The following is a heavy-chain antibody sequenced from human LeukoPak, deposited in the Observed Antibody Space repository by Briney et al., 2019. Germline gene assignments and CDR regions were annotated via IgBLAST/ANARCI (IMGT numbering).Heavy chain of an antibody. Sequence: GGSLTLSCAASGFTFDCCGMHWVRQAPGKGLEWVAFIRNVGNDKYYADSVKGRFFISRDNSKNTLSLQMNSLRVEDTAVYYCAKDRYQLIGPDYWGQGTLVTVSS. CDR2: IRNVGNDK. J-gene: IGHJ4*02. D-gene: IGHD2-2*01. V-gene: IGHV3-30*02. CDR3: AKDRYQLIGPDY. CDR1: GFTFDCCG.